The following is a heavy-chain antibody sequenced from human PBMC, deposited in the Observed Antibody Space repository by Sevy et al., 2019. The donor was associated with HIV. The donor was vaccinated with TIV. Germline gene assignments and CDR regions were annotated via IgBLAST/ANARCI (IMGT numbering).Heavy chain of an antibody. J-gene: IGHJ4*02. CDR1: GYSISSGYY. CDR2: ISHSGST. D-gene: IGHD3-16*01. V-gene: IGHV4-38-2*01. CDR3: ARSVSGFDY. Sequence: SETLSLTCAVSGYSISSGYYWGWIRQPPGRGLEWIGRISHSGSTYYNLSLKGRFTISVDTSKNQFSLKLSSVTAADTAVYYCARSVSGFDYWGQGTLVTVSS.